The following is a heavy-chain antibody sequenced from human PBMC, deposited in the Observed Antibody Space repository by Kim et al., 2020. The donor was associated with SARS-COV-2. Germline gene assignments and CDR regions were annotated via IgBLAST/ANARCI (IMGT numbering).Heavy chain of an antibody. J-gene: IGHJ5*02. CDR3: ATSGGSSWSKAYNWFAP. V-gene: IGHV3-7*03. CDR1: GFTFSSYW. D-gene: IGHD6-13*01. Sequence: GGSLRLSCVASGFTFSSYWMSWVRQAPGKGLEWVANIKQDGSAKYYVDSVKGRFTISRDNANNSLSLQMSSLRVEDTAVYFCATSGGSSWSKAYNWFAPWGQGILVTVSS. CDR2: IKQDGSAK.